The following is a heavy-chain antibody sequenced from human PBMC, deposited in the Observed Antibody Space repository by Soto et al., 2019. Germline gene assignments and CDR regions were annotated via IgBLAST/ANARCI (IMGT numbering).Heavy chain of an antibody. J-gene: IGHJ4*02. V-gene: IGHV4-39*02. CDR2: IYYSGST. CDR3: ARERSDYDLDS. D-gene: IGHD4-17*01. Sequence: ETLSLTCTVSGGSISSSSYYWGWIRQPPGKGLEWIGSIYYSGSTYYNPSLKSRVTISVDTSKNQFSLKLSSVTAADTAVYYCARERSDYDLDSWGQGTPVTVS. CDR1: GGSISSSSYY.